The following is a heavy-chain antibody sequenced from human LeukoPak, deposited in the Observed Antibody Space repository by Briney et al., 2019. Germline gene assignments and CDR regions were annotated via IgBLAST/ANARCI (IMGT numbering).Heavy chain of an antibody. CDR1: GGSISSDY. CDR2: IYYSGTT. D-gene: IGHD7-27*01. J-gene: IGHJ4*02. V-gene: IGHV4-59*01. Sequence: SETLSLTCAVSGGSISSDYWSWIRQSPGKGLEWIGYIYYSGTTSYNPSLKSRVTISLDTSKNQFSLKLSSVTAADTAVYYCARGANWGSPDYWGQGTLVTVSS. CDR3: ARGANWGSPDY.